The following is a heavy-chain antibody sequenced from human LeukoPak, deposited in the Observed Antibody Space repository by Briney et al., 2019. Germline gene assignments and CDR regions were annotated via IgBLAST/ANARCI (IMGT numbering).Heavy chain of an antibody. CDR1: GFIFNDYE. V-gene: IGHV3-21*01. CDR2: ISSSSSYI. D-gene: IGHD3-10*01. CDR3: ARRGSGSYYNSDDY. Sequence: PGGSLRLSCVTSGFIFNDYEMNWVRQAPGKGLEWVSSISSSSSYIYYADSVKGRFTISRDNAKNSLYLQTNSLRAEDTAVYYCARRGSGSYYNSDDYWGQGTLVTVSS. J-gene: IGHJ4*02.